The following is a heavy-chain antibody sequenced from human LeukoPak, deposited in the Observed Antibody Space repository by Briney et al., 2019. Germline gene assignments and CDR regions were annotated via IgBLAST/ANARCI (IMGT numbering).Heavy chain of an antibody. D-gene: IGHD3-10*01. CDR2: ISYDGSNK. CDR3: AKEGDYYGSGAFPYYFDY. V-gene: IGHV3-30-3*01. J-gene: IGHJ4*02. CDR1: GFTFSSYA. Sequence: PGRSLRLSCAASGFTFSSYAMHWVRQAPGKGLEWVAVISYDGSNKYYADSVKGRFTISRDNSKNTLYLQMNSLRAEDTAVYYCAKEGDYYGSGAFPYYFDYWGQGTLVTVSS.